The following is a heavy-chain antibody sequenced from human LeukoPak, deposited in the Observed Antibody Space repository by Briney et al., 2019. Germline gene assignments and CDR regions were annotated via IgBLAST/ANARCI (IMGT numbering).Heavy chain of an antibody. CDR1: GGSISSYY. CDR3: ARRGYSYGNPFEY. V-gene: IGHV4-59*01. CDR2: IYYSGST. D-gene: IGHD5-18*01. Sequence: SETLSLTCTVSGGSISSYYWSWIRQPPGKGLEWIGYIYYSGSTNYNPSLKSRVTISVDTSKNQFSLKLSSVTAADTAVYYCARRGYSYGNPFEYWSQGTLVTVSS. J-gene: IGHJ4*02.